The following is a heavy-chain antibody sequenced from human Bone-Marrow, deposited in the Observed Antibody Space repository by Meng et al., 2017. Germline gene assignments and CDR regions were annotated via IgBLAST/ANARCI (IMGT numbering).Heavy chain of an antibody. V-gene: IGHV4-34*01. J-gene: IGHJ4*02. Sequence: QVQLQQWGAGLLKPSETLSLTCAVYGGSFRGYYWSWIRQHPGKGLEWIGEINHSGSTNYNQSLKSRVTISVDTSKNQFSLKLSSVTAADTAVYYCARVAYRWGGDCSYFDYWGQGTLVTVSS. CDR1: GGSFRGYY. D-gene: IGHD2-21*02. CDR3: ARVAYRWGGDCSYFDY. CDR2: INHSGST.